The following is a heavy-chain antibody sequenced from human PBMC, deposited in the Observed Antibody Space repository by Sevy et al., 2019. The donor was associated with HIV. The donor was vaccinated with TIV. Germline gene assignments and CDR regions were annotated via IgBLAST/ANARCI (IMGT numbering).Heavy chain of an antibody. J-gene: IGHJ4*02. Sequence: ASVKVSCKVSGYTLTQLSMHWVRQAPGKGLEWMGSFDPEDGETIYEQKFQGRVTMTEDTSTDTAYMELSSLKSEDTAVFYCAITMDYYDSSGYPFDYWGQGTLVTVSS. CDR3: AITMDYYDSSGYPFDY. CDR1: GYTLTQLS. D-gene: IGHD3-22*01. CDR2: FDPEDGET. V-gene: IGHV1-24*01.